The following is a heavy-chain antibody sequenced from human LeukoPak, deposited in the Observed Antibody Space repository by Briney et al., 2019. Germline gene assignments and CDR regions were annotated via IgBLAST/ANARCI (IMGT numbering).Heavy chain of an antibody. CDR2: INPNSGDT. CDR1: GYTFTGYY. J-gene: IGHJ5*02. V-gene: IGHV1-2*02. CDR3: AREYSSGWHSDENWFDP. D-gene: IGHD6-19*01. Sequence: ASVKVSCKASGYTFTGYYMHWVRQAPGQGLEWMGWINPNSGDTNYVQKFQGRVTMTRDTSISTAYMELSRLRSDDTAVYYCAREYSSGWHSDENWFDPWGQGTLVTVSS.